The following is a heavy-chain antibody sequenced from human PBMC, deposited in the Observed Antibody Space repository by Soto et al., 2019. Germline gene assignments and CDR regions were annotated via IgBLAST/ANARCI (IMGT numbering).Heavy chain of an antibody. J-gene: IGHJ4*02. CDR2: IYPGDSDT. Sequence: PGESLKISCKGSGYSFTSYWIGWVRQMPGKGLEWMGIIYPGDSDTRYSPSFQGQVTISADKSISTAYLQWSSLKASDTAMYYCARLRRSITPKVPTTEIGYFDYWGQVTLVTVSS. CDR1: GYSFTSYW. CDR3: ARLRRSITPKVPTTEIGYFDY. V-gene: IGHV5-51*01. D-gene: IGHD3-10*01.